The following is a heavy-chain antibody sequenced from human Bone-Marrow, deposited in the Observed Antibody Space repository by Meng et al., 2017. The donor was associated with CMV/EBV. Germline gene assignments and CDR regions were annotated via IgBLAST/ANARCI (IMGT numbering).Heavy chain of an antibody. D-gene: IGHD3-3*01. J-gene: IGHJ5*02. V-gene: IGHV1-18*01. CDR1: GSPFTSYG. CDR2: ISAYNGNT. Sequence: ASGSPFTSYGIGWVRPAPGQGLEWMGWISAYNGNTNYAQKLQGRVTMTTDTSTSTAYMELRSLRSDDTAVYYCARSIFGVVTNWFDPWGQGTLVTVSS. CDR3: ARSIFGVVTNWFDP.